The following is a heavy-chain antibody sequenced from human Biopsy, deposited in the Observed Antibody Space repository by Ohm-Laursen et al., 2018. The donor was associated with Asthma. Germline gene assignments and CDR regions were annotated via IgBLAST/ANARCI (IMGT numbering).Heavy chain of an antibody. D-gene: IGHD6-25*01. CDR2: ISSSGSTT. V-gene: IGHV3-11*01. CDR1: GFSFSDYY. CDR3: ARVFESSEWGPFYHFGLDV. J-gene: IGHJ6*02. Sequence: SLRFSCTASGFSFSDYYMTWMRQAPRKGLEWVSSISSSGSTTYPAESVKGRFTISRDNAQKSLFLQMGSLRAEDTAIYYCARVFESSEWGPFYHFGLDVWGQGTTVAVSS.